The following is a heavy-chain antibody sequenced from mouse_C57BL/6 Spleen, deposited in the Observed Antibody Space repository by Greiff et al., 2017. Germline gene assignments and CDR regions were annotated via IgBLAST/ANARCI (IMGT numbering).Heavy chain of an antibody. Sequence: QVQLQQSGPELVKPGASVKISCKASGYAFSSSWMNWVKQRPGKGLEWIGRIYPGDGDTNYNGKFKGKATLTADKSSSTAYMQLSSLTSEDSAVYFCAITPGDAMDYWGQGTSVTVSS. CDR2: IYPGDGDT. CDR1: GYAFSSSW. CDR3: AITPGDAMDY. V-gene: IGHV1-82*01. J-gene: IGHJ4*01.